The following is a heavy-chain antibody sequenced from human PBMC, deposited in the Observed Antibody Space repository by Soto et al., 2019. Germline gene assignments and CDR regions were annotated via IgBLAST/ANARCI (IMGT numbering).Heavy chain of an antibody. J-gene: IGHJ6*02. D-gene: IGHD1-26*01. CDR2: ITDSGSGN. Sequence: EVQLLESGGGLVQPGGSLRLSCAASGFTFSNYAMTWVSQAPGKGLEWVSSITDSGSGNYYADSVKGRFTISRDNSKNPLYLQMNSLRAEDTAVYYCAKDRRPTSAANYYGMDVWGQGTTVTVSS. CDR1: GFTFSNYA. V-gene: IGHV3-23*01. CDR3: AKDRRPTSAANYYGMDV.